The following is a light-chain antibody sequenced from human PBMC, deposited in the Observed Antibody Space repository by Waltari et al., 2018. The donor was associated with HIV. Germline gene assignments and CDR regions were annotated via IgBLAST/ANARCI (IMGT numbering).Light chain of an antibody. V-gene: IGKV3-20*01. CDR2: GAS. CDR3: QQYGSSPIT. CDR1: QSVSSSY. Sequence: EIVFTQTPVTLSLSPGERATLSCRASQSVSSSYLAWYQQKPCQAPRPLIYGASSRATGIPDRFSGSGSGTDFTLTISGLEPEDFAVYYCQQYGSSPITFGQGTRLEIK. J-gene: IGKJ5*01.